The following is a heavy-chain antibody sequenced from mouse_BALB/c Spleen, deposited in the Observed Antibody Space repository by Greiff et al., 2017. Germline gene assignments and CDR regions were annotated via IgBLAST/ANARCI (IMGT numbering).Heavy chain of an antibody. D-gene: IGHD1-1*01. V-gene: IGHV5-17*02. J-gene: IGHJ1*01. Sequence: EVKLMESGGGLVQPGGSRKLSCAASGFTFSSFGMHWVRQAPEKGLEWVAYISSGSSTIYYADTVKGRFTISRDNPKNTLFLQMTSLRSEDTAMYYCARSYYGYWYFDVWGAGTTVTVSS. CDR3: ARSYYGYWYFDV. CDR2: ISSGSSTI. CDR1: GFTFSSFG.